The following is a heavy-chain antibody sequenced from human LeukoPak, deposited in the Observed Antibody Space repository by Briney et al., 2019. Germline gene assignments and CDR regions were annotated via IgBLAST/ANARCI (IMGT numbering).Heavy chain of an antibody. CDR2: IYTSGST. V-gene: IGHV4-4*07. CDR1: GGSISSYY. Sequence: SETLSLTCTVSGGSISSYYWSWIRQPAGKGLEWIGRIYTSGSTNYNPSLKSRVTMSVDTSKNQFSLKLSSVTAADTAVYYCASIPYYYGSGKSSEYFQHWGQGTLVTVSS. J-gene: IGHJ1*01. CDR3: ASIPYYYGSGKSSEYFQH. D-gene: IGHD3-10*01.